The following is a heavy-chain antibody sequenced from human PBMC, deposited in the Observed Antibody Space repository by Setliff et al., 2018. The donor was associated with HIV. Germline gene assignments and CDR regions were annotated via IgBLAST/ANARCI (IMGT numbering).Heavy chain of an antibody. CDR2: MNPNSGDT. CDR3: ASGKGVRGVIITGGLDV. V-gene: IGHV1-8*01. CDR1: GYTFSNYD. J-gene: IGHJ6*04. Sequence: ASVKVSCKVSGYTFSNYDVIWVRRATGQGLEWMGWMNPNSGDTGYSQKFQGRVIMTRDTSISTAYMELSSLTSADTAVYYCASGKGVRGVIITGGLDVWGTGTTVTVSS. D-gene: IGHD3-10*01.